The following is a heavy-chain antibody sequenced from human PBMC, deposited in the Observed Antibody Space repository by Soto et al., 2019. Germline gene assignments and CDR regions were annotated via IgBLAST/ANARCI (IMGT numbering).Heavy chain of an antibody. Sequence: GASVKVSCKASGGTFSSYTISWVRQAPGQGLEWMGGIIPILGTANYAQKFQGRVTITADESTSTAYMELSSLRSEDTAVYYCARDRRILWTFWSGYNSRSDYYYGMDVWGQGTTVTVSS. CDR1: GGTFSSYT. V-gene: IGHV1-69*13. CDR3: ARDRRILWTFWSGYNSRSDYYYGMDV. J-gene: IGHJ6*02. CDR2: IIPILGTA. D-gene: IGHD3-3*01.